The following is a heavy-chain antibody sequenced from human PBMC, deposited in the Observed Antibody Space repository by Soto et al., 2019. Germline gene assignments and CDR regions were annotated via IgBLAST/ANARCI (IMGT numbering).Heavy chain of an antibody. CDR2: IYYSGST. Sequence: SETLSLTCTVSGGSISSYYWSWIRQPPGKGLEWIGYIYYSGSTNYNPSLKSRVTISVDTSKNQFSLKLSSVTAADTAVYYCARVSARYFDWLDVYWGQGTLVTVSS. J-gene: IGHJ4*02. D-gene: IGHD3-9*01. CDR1: GGSISSYY. CDR3: ARVSARYFDWLDVY. V-gene: IGHV4-59*01.